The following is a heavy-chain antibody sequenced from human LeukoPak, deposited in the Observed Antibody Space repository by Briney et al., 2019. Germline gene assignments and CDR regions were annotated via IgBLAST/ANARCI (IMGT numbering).Heavy chain of an antibody. Sequence: PSETLSLTCTVSGGSISSGDYYWSWIRQPPGKGLEWIGYIYYSGSTYYNPSLKSRVTISVDTSKNQFSLKLSSVTAADTAVYYCARGEGNSNVDYWGQGTLVTVSS. CDR1: GGSISSGDYY. J-gene: IGHJ4*02. V-gene: IGHV4-30-4*01. CDR2: IYYSGST. CDR3: ARGEGNSNVDY. D-gene: IGHD4-4*01.